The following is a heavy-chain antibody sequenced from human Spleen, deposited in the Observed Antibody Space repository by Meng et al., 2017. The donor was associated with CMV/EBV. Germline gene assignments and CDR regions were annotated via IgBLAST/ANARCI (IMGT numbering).Heavy chain of an antibody. D-gene: IGHD3-22*01. CDR1: GYTFTSYD. CDR2: MNPNSGNT. V-gene: IGHV1-8*01. Sequence: ASVKVSCKASGYTFTSYDIDWVRQATGQGLEWMGWMNPNSGNTGYAQKFQGRVTMTRDTSISTAYMKLSRLRSDDTAVYYCARGPYYEPTYWGQGTLVTVSS. CDR3: ARGPYYEPTY. J-gene: IGHJ4*02.